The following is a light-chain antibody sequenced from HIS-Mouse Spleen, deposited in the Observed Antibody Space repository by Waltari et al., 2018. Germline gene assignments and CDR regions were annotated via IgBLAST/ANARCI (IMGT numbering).Light chain of an antibody. CDR2: EDS. Sequence: SYELTQPPSVSVSPGQTARITCSGDALPQQSAYWYQQKSGQPPVLVIYEDSKRPPGIPERFSGSSSGTMATLTISGAQVEDEADYYCYSTDSSGNHRVFGGGTKLTVL. CDR1: ALPQQS. CDR3: YSTDSSGNHRV. J-gene: IGLJ2*01. V-gene: IGLV3-10*01.